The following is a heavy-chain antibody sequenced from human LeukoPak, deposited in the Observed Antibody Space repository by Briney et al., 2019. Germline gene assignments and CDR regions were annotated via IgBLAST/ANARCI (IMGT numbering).Heavy chain of an antibody. CDR2: ISSNGGST. J-gene: IGHJ4*02. D-gene: IGHD3-10*01. Sequence: PGGSLRLSCAASGFTFSSYVMHWVRQAPGKGLEYVSAISSNGGSTYYANSVKGRFTISRDNSKNTLYLQMGSLRAEDMAVYYCARVSITMAYGAPYFDYWGQGTLVTVSS. CDR1: GFTFSSYV. V-gene: IGHV3-64*01. CDR3: ARVSITMAYGAPYFDY.